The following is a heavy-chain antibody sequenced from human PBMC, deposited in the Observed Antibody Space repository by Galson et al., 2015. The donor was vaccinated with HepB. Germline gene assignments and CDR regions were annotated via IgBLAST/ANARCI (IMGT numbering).Heavy chain of an antibody. CDR1: GFTFSTYA. CDR3: ASSLVPAAASDY. J-gene: IGHJ4*02. D-gene: IGHD2-2*01. V-gene: IGHV3-30-3*01. CDR2: ISYDGTNK. Sequence: SLRLSCAASGFTFSTYALHWVRQAPGKGLEWVAIISYDGTNKYYADSVKGRFTISRDNSKNTLYLQMNNLRPEDTAVYYCASSLVPAAASDYWGQGTLVTVSS.